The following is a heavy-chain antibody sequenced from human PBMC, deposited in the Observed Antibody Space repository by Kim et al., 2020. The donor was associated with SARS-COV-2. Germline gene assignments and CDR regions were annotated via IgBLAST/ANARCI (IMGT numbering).Heavy chain of an antibody. Sequence: ASVKVSCKASGYTFTSYGISWVRQAPGQGLEWMGWISAYNGNTNYAQKLQGRVTMTTDTSTSTAYMELRSLRSDDTAVYYCARSYLSVTTVTYWYFDLWGRGTLVTVSS. J-gene: IGHJ2*01. D-gene: IGHD4-17*01. CDR1: GYTFTSYG. V-gene: IGHV1-18*01. CDR2: ISAYNGNT. CDR3: ARSYLSVTTVTYWYFDL.